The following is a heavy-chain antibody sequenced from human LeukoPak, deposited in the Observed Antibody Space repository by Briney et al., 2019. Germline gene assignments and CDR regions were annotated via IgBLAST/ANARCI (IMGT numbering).Heavy chain of an antibody. D-gene: IGHD6-25*01. Sequence: AETLSLTCTVSGDSISRSTYYWAWIRQPPGKGLEWIGSVYYGRSPYFNPSLESRATISVDTSKNHFSLKMSSVTAADTAVYSCARSSGTGTFSYWGREPWSPSPQ. J-gene: IGHJ4*02. CDR3: ARSSGTGTFSY. CDR2: VYYGRSP. V-gene: IGHV4-39*02. CDR1: GDSISRSTYY.